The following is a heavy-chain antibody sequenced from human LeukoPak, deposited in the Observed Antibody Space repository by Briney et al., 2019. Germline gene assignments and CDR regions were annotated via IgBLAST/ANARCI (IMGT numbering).Heavy chain of an antibody. Sequence: ASVKVSCKASGYTFTGYYMHWVRQAPGQGLEWMGWINPNSGGTNYAQKFQGRVTMTRDTSISTAYMELSRLRSDDTAVYYCAREYYYDSSGYYSPWFDHWGQGTLVTVSS. CDR3: AREYYYDSSGYYSPWFDH. CDR1: GYTFTGYY. V-gene: IGHV1-2*02. D-gene: IGHD3-22*01. J-gene: IGHJ5*02. CDR2: INPNSGGT.